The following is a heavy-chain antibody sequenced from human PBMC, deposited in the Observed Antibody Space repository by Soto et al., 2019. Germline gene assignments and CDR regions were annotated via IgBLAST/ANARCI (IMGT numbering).Heavy chain of an antibody. CDR1: GGSISSGGYY. J-gene: IGHJ5*02. D-gene: IGHD6-13*01. Sequence: QVQLQESGPGLVKPSQTLSLTCTVSGGSISSGGYYWSWIRQHPGKGLEWIGYIYYSGSTYYNPALKGRVTITVDTSKNQFSLKLSSVTAADTAVYYCARGADSSSWYGGCWFDPWGQGTLVTVSS. V-gene: IGHV4-31*03. CDR2: IYYSGST. CDR3: ARGADSSSWYGGCWFDP.